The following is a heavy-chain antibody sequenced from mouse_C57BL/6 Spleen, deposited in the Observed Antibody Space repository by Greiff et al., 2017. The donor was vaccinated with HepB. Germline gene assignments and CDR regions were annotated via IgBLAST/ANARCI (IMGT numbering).Heavy chain of an antibody. CDR3: ARDGGSSLAY. CDR1: GYTFTSYW. CDR2: IDPSDSYT. J-gene: IGHJ3*01. V-gene: IGHV1-59*01. D-gene: IGHD1-1*01. Sequence: QVQLQQPGAELVRPGTSVKLSCKASGYTFTSYWMHWVKQRPGQGLEWIGVIDPSDSYTNYNQKFKGKATLTVDTSSSTAYIQLSSLTSEDSAVYYCARDGGSSLAYWGQGTLVTVSA.